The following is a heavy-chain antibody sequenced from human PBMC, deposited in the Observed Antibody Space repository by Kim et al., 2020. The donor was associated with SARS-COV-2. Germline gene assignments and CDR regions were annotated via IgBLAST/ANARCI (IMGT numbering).Heavy chain of an antibody. D-gene: IGHD6-6*01. J-gene: IGHJ6*02. V-gene: IGHV3-23*01. CDR2: INSGGGGT. CDR1: GFTFSSYA. Sequence: GGSLRLSCAASGFTFSSYAMNWVRQAPGKGLEWVSGINSGGGGTYYADSVKGRFTISRDNSKNTLYLQMNSLRAEDTAVYYCAKESSTSNYYYGMDVWGQGTTVAVSS. CDR3: AKESSTSNYYYGMDV.